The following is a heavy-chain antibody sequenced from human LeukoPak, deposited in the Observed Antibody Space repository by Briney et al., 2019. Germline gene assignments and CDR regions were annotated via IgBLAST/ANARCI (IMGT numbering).Heavy chain of an antibody. CDR3: AKEGPTALGVPAHYGMDV. D-gene: IGHD2-2*01. Sequence: GRSLRLSCAASGFTFSSYGMHWVRQAPGKGLEWVAVISYDGGNKYYADSVKGRFTISRDNSKNTLYLQMNSLRAEDTAVYYCAKEGPTALGVPAHYGMDVWGKGTTVTVSS. CDR1: GFTFSSYG. V-gene: IGHV3-30*18. CDR2: ISYDGGNK. J-gene: IGHJ6*04.